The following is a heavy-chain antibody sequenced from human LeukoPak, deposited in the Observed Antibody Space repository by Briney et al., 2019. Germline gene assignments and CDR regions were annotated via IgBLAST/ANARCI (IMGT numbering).Heavy chain of an antibody. CDR2: IYYSGST. D-gene: IGHD3-10*01. CDR1: GGSISSSSYY. Sequence: KPSETLSLTCTVSGGSISSSSYYWGWIRQPPGKGLEWIGSIYYSGSTYYNPSLKSRVTISVDTSKNQFSLKLSSVTAADTAVYYCARHQSGSGSYYNEASDAFDIWGQGAMVTVSS. CDR3: ARHQSGSGSYYNEASDAFDI. V-gene: IGHV4-39*01. J-gene: IGHJ3*02.